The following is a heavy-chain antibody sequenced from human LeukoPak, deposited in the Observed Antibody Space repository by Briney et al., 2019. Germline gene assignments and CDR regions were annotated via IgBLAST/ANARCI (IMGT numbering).Heavy chain of an antibody. CDR1: GFTFATHG. CDR2: ISVGGLYT. Sequence: GGSLRLSCAASGFTFATHGMSWVRQVPGKGLEWVSAISVGGLYTYYADSVRGRFTISRDNSKSALYLQMNSLRAEDTAVYYCARGGPYSSSSLSYWGQGTLVTVSS. V-gene: IGHV3-23*01. D-gene: IGHD6-13*01. CDR3: ARGGPYSSSSLSY. J-gene: IGHJ4*02.